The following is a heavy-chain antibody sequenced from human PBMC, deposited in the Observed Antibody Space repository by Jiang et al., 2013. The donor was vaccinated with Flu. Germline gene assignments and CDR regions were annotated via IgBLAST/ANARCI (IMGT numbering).Heavy chain of an antibody. V-gene: IGHV5-10-1*01. Sequence: QGHVTISADKSISTAYLQWSSLKASDTAMYYCARHGTGTERPHFDYWGQGTLVTVSS. D-gene: IGHD1/OR15-1a*01. CDR3: ARHGTGTERPHFDY. J-gene: IGHJ4*02.